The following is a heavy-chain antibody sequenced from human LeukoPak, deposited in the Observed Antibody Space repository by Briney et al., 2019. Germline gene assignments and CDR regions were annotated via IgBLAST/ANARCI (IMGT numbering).Heavy chain of an antibody. CDR3: ARHASSLAAATK. V-gene: IGHV4-59*08. CDR2: IFYSGST. Sequence: SETLSLTCTVSGGSISSYYWSWIRQPPGKGLEWIGYIFYSGSTNYNPSLESRVTISVDTSKNQFSLNLSSVTAADTAVYYCARHASSLAAATKWGQGTLVTVSS. D-gene: IGHD6-13*01. J-gene: IGHJ4*02. CDR1: GGSISSYY.